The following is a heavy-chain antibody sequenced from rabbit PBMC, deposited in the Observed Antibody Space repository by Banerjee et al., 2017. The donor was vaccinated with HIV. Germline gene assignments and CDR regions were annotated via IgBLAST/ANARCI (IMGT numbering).Heavy chain of an antibody. CDR3: ARDTSSSFSSYGMDL. V-gene: IGHV1S45*01. J-gene: IGHJ6*01. Sequence: QEQLEESGRDLVKTGASLTLTCTTSGFTLSSYWMCWVRQAPGKGLEWIGDIDSGRGRAYYASWAKGRFTISKASSTTVTLQMTSLTAADTATYFCARDTSSSFSSYGMDLWGPGTLVTVS. CDR1: GFTLSSYW. D-gene: IGHD1-1*01. CDR2: IDSGRGRA.